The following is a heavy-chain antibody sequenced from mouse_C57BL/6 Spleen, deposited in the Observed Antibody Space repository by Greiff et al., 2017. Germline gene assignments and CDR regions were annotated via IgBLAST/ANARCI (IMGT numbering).Heavy chain of an antibody. V-gene: IGHV8-12*01. CDR2: IYWDDDK. J-gene: IGHJ2*01. Sequence: QVTLKVSGPGLLQSSQTLSMTCSFSGFSLSTSGMGVSWIRQPSGKGLEWLAHIYWDDDKRYNPSMKSRLTISKDTSRNQVFLKITSVDTADTATYYCARSRANWGALDYWGQGTTLTVSS. CDR3: ARSRANWGALDY. CDR1: GFSLSTSGMG. D-gene: IGHD4-1*01.